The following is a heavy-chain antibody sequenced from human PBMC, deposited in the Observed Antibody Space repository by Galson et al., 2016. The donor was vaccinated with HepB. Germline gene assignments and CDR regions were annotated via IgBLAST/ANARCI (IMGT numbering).Heavy chain of an antibody. J-gene: IGHJ3*02. V-gene: IGHV5-51*01. CDR2: IYPGDSDT. CDR3: ARTLPVVVTAEDAFDI. CDR1: GYSLTNYW. Sequence: QSGAEVTKPGESLQISCKGSGYSLTNYWNGWVRQMPGKGLEWIESIYPGDSDTRYSPSFEGQVTISADISADKSITAAYLQWRSLKASDTAMYYCARTLPVVVTAEDAFDIWGQGTMVTVSS. D-gene: IGHD2-21*02.